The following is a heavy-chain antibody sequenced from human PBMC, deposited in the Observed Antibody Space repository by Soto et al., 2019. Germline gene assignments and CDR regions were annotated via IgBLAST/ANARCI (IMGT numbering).Heavy chain of an antibody. CDR3: ANDVTSTSNFDY. Sequence: EVQLLESGGGLVQPGGSLRLSCAASGFTFSSYAMSWVRQAPGKGLEWVSAISGSGGSTYYADSVKGRFTISRDNSKNTLYLQMNSLRAEDTAVYYSANDVTSTSNFDYWGQGTLVTVSS. J-gene: IGHJ4*02. CDR1: GFTFSSYA. V-gene: IGHV3-23*01. D-gene: IGHD2-2*01. CDR2: ISGSGGST.